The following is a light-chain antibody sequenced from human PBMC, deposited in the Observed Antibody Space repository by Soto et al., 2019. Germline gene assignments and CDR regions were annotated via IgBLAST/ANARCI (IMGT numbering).Light chain of an antibody. CDR3: QQYNNWPPIT. J-gene: IGKJ5*01. CDR1: QSVNTN. CDR2: GAS. V-gene: IGKV3-15*01. Sequence: EIVMAQSPATLSVSPGEIATFSCRSSQSVNTNLAWYQLKPGQAPRLLVYGASIRATGIPARFSGSGSGTEYSLTISSLQSEDFAVYYCQQYNNWPPITFGQGTRLEIK.